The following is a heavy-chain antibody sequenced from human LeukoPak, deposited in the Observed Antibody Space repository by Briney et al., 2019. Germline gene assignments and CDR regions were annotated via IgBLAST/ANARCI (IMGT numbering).Heavy chain of an antibody. CDR3: ARSFEYYYDSSGYLNYYYYMDV. CDR1: GYTFTSYG. CDR2: ISAYNGNT. V-gene: IGHV1-18*01. D-gene: IGHD3-22*01. J-gene: IGHJ6*03. Sequence: ASVKVSCKASGYTFTSYGISWVRQAPGQGLEWMGWISAYNGNTNYAQKLQGRVTMTTDTSTSTAYMELRSLRSDDTAVYYCARSFEYYYDSSGYLNYYYYMDVWGKGTTVTVSS.